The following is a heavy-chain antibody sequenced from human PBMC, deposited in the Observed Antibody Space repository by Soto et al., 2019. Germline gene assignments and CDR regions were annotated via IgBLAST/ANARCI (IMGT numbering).Heavy chain of an antibody. CDR3: ARRGYYYDSSGYYGLFDY. D-gene: IGHD3-22*01. CDR2: IYYSGST. Sequence: SETLSLTCTVSGGSISRYYWSWIRQPPGKGLEWIGYIYYSGSTNYNPSLKSRVTISVDTSKNQFSLKLSSVTAADTAVYYCARRGYYYDSSGYYGLFDYWGQGTLVTSPQ. CDR1: GGSISRYY. V-gene: IGHV4-59*01. J-gene: IGHJ4*02.